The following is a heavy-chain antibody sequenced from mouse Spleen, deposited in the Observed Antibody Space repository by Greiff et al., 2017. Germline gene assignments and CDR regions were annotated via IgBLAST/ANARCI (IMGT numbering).Heavy chain of an antibody. CDR1: GFSLTSYG. Sequence: VHLVESGPGLVAPSQSLSITCTVSGFSLTSYGVHWARQPPGKGLEWLVVIWSDGSTTYNSALKSRLSISKDNSKSQVFLKMNSLQTDDTAMYYCARQMITPRYYYAMDYWGQGTSVTVSS. CDR3: ARQMITPRYYYAMDY. J-gene: IGHJ4*01. D-gene: IGHD2-4*01. V-gene: IGHV2-6-1*01. CDR2: IWSDGST.